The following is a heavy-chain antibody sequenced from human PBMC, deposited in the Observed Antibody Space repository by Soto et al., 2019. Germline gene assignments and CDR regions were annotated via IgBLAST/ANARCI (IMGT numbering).Heavy chain of an antibody. CDR1: GFTFSSYG. CDR2: ISYDGSNK. Sequence: QVQLVESGGGVVQPGRSLRLSCAASGFTFSSYGMHWVRQAPGKGLEWVAVISYDGSNKYYAGYVKGRFTIYREKSKNTLYMKMNSLRAEDTAVYYCEKGPLQIGIDYWGQGTLVTVSS. CDR3: EKGPLQIGIDY. J-gene: IGHJ4*02. D-gene: IGHD2-21*01. V-gene: IGHV3-30*18.